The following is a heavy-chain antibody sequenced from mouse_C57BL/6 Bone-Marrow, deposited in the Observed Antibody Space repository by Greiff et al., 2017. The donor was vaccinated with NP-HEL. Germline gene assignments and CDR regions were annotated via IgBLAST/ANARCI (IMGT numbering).Heavy chain of an antibody. V-gene: IGHV1-80*01. CDR2: IYPRSGNT. J-gene: IGHJ2*01. Sequence: QVQLQQSGAELVKPGASVKISCKASGYAFSSYWMNWVKQRPGKGLEWIGEIYPRSGNTSYNEKFKGKATLTADNSSSTAYMELRSLTSADSAVYFCARGDDGGYWGQGTTLTVSS. D-gene: IGHD2-12*01. CDR3: ARGDDGGY. CDR1: GYAFSSYW.